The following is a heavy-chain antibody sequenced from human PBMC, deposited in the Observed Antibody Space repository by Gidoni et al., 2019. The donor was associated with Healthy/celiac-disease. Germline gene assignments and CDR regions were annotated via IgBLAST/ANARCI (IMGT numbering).Heavy chain of an antibody. J-gene: IGHJ6*02. CDR2: ISSSRSYT. Sequence: QVKLVESGGGLVKPGGSLRLSCAASGFTFSDYYMSWIRQAPGKGRHWVSYISSSRSYTNYADSVKGRFTISRDNAKNSLYLQMNSLRAEDTAVYYCARDGSGYNWNDSFDYYYYGMDVWGQGTTVTVSS. CDR3: ARDGSGYNWNDSFDYYYYGMDV. CDR1: GFTFSDYY. V-gene: IGHV3-11*06. D-gene: IGHD1-20*01.